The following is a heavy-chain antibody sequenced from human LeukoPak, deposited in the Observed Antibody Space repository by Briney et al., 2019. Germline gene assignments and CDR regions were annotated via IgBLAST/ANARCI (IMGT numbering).Heavy chain of an antibody. CDR1: GFTFSSYG. V-gene: IGHV3-33*01. J-gene: IGHJ4*02. CDR3: ARARRIAVAGDHFDY. CDR2: IWYDGSNK. Sequence: GGSLRLSCAASGFTFSSYGMHWVRQAPGKGLEWVAVIWYDGSNKYYADSVKGRFTISRDNSKNTLYLQMNSLRAEDTAVYYCARARRIAVAGDHFDYWGQGTLVTVSS. D-gene: IGHD6-19*01.